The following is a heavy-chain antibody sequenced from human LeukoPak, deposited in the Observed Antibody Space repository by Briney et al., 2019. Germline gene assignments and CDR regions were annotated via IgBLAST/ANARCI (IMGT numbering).Heavy chain of an antibody. CDR2: ISSSSSYI. CDR3: ARGYFGYCSSTSCRRYYMDV. V-gene: IGHV3-21*01. D-gene: IGHD2-2*01. Sequence: GGSLRLSCAASGFTFSSYSMNWVRQAPGKGLEWVSSISSSSSYIYYADSVKGRFTISRDNAKNSLYLQMNSLRAEDTAVYYCARGYFGYCSSTSCRRYYMDVWGKGTTVTVSS. J-gene: IGHJ6*03. CDR1: GFTFSSYS.